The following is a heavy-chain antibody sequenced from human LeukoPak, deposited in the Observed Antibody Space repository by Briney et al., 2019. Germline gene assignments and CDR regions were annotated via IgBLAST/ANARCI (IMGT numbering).Heavy chain of an antibody. CDR1: GYSFNNYW. V-gene: IGHV5-51*01. J-gene: IGHJ4*02. D-gene: IGHD6-6*01. CDR2: IYPGDSDT. CDR3: ARQYSRSSPFDY. Sequence: GESLKISCKGSGYSFNNYWIGWVRQMPGKGLEWMGIIYPGDSDTRYSPSFQGLVTISADKSINTAYLQWSSLKASDTAMYYCARQYSRSSPFDYWGQGTLVTVPS.